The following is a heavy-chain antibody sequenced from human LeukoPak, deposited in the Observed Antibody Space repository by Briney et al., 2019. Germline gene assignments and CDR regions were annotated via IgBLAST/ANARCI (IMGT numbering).Heavy chain of an antibody. Sequence: QTGGSLRLSCEASGFTFSSYAMSWVRQSPGKGLEWVSAITNSGDNTYYADSVKGRFTISRDNSRNTVYLQMNSLRAEDTARYYCAKEGKRYGPSYFDYWGQGTLVTVSP. CDR2: ITNSGDNT. J-gene: IGHJ4*02. CDR1: GFTFSSYA. D-gene: IGHD5-18*01. CDR3: AKEGKRYGPSYFDY. V-gene: IGHV3-23*01.